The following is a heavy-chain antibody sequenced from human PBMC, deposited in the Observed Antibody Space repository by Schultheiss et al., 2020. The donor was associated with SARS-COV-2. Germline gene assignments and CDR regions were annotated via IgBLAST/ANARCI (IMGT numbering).Heavy chain of an antibody. Sequence: SETLSLTCAVSGGSISSSNWWSWVRQPPGKGLEWIGYIYYSGSTYYNPSLKSRVTISLDTSKYQFSLKLSSVTAADTAVYYCARFYGDYNNYFDYWGQGTLVTVSS. CDR2: IYYSGST. CDR3: ARFYGDYNNYFDY. CDR1: GGSISSSNW. J-gene: IGHJ4*02. D-gene: IGHD4-17*01. V-gene: IGHV4-4*02.